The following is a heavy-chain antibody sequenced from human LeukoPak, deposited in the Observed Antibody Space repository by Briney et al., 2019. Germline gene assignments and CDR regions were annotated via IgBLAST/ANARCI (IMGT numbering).Heavy chain of an antibody. J-gene: IGHJ4*02. CDR1: GDSVSSNSAA. V-gene: IGHV6-1*01. Sequence: SQTLSLTCAISGDSVSSNSAAWNWLRQSPSRGLEWLGRTYYRSRWYNDSAISVKSRITINPDTSKNHFSLQLSSVTPEDTAVYFCARESTTVYFFDYWGQGTLVSVST. CDR2: TYYRSRWYN. D-gene: IGHD2/OR15-2a*01. CDR3: ARESTTVYFFDY.